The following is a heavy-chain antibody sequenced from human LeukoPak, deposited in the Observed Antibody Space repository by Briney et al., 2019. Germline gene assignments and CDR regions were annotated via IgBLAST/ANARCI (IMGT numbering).Heavy chain of an antibody. CDR3: AGGLWYSSSTRGGTYFDY. J-gene: IGHJ4*02. CDR1: GGTFSSYA. CDR2: IIPIFGTA. D-gene: IGHD6-6*01. Sequence: GASVKVSCKASGGTFSSYAISWVRQAPGQGLEWMGGIIPIFGTANYAQKFQGRVTITTDESTSTAYMELSSLRSEDTAVYYRAGGLWYSSSTRGGTYFDYWGQGTLVTVSS. V-gene: IGHV1-69*05.